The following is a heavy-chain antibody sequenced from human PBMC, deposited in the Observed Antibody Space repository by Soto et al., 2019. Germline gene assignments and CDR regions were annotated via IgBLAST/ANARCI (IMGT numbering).Heavy chain of an antibody. V-gene: IGHV3-74*01. CDR1: GFTFSSYW. CDR3: ARGRQYGYYVDY. J-gene: IGHJ4*02. CDR2: INGDGSST. D-gene: IGHD3-10*01. Sequence: EVQLVESGGGLVQPEGSLRLSCAASGFTFSSYWMHWVRQAPGKGLVWVSRINGDGSSTNYADSVKGRFTISRDNAKNTLYLQMNSLRAEDTAVYYCARGRQYGYYVDYWGQGTLVTVSS.